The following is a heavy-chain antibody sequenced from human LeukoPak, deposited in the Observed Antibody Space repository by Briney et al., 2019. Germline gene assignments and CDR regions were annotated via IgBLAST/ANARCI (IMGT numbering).Heavy chain of an antibody. J-gene: IGHJ6*02. D-gene: IGHD2-2*01. CDR1: GFTFSSYS. V-gene: IGHV3-21*04. Sequence: GGSLRLSCAASGFTFSSYSMNWVRQAPGKGLEWVSSISSSSSYIYYADSVKGRFTISRDNAKNSLYLQMNSLRAEDTALYYCAKAPGHYYYYGMDVWGQGTTVTVSS. CDR3: AKAPGHYYYYGMDV. CDR2: ISSSSSYI.